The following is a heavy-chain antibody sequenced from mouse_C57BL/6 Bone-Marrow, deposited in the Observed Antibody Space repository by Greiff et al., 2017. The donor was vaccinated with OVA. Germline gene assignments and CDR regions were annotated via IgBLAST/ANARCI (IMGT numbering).Heavy chain of an antibody. Sequence: EVMLVESGGGLVKPGGSLKLSCAASGFTFSSYAMSWVRQTPEKRLEWVATISDGGSYTYYPDNVKGRFTISRDNAKNNLYLQMSHLKSEDTAMYYCAREDYYYGSSSYAMDYWGQGTSVTVSS. J-gene: IGHJ4*01. CDR2: ISDGGSYT. CDR1: GFTFSSYA. V-gene: IGHV5-4*01. CDR3: AREDYYYGSSSYAMDY. D-gene: IGHD1-1*01.